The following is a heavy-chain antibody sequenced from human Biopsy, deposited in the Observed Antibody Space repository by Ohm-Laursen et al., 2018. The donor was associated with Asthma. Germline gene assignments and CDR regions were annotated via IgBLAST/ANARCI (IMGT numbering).Heavy chain of an antibody. Sequence: SLRLSCAASGFDLRYYTMNWVRQAPGKGMEWVASIRSLSRYIYYATSLRGRFTISRDNAKRSLYLQMDSLRGDDTAVYYCSRDFTIGSGSPFHFWGRGTLVTVSS. CDR3: SRDFTIGSGSPFHF. D-gene: IGHD3-10*01. CDR1: GFDLRYYT. J-gene: IGHJ4*02. CDR2: IRSLSRYI. V-gene: IGHV3-21*01.